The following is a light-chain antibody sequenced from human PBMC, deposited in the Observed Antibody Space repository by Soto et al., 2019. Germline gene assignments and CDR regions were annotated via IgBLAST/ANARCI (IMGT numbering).Light chain of an antibody. CDR3: QQYKSYSWT. J-gene: IGKJ1*01. CDR1: QSISTW. CDR2: KAS. V-gene: IGKV1-5*03. Sequence: DIQMTQSPSTLSASVGDRVTITCRASQSISTWLAWYQQKPGKAPKVLIYKASSLESGVPSRFSGSGSGTEFTLTISSLQPDDFATYYCQQYKSYSWTFGQGTKVDIK.